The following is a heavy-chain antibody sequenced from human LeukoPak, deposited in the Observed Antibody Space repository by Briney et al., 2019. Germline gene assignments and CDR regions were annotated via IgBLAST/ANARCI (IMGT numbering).Heavy chain of an antibody. V-gene: IGHV3-23*01. CDR2: ISGSGAST. D-gene: IGHD2-2*01. Sequence: GGSLRLSCATSGFTFSSYAMSWVRQAPGQGLEWVSAISGSGASTYYADSVKGRFTISRDNSKNTMYLQMNSLRAEETAVYYCATLPAAMSGGDVWGQGTTVTVSS. CDR1: GFTFSSYA. J-gene: IGHJ6*02. CDR3: ATLPAAMSGGDV.